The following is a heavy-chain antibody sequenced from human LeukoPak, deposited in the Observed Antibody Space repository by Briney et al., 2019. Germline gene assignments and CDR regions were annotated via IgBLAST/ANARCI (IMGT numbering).Heavy chain of an antibody. Sequence: PGGSLRLSCAASGFTFSNYAMSWVRQAPGKGLEWVSAISGSGDNTYYADSVQGRFTISRDNAKNSLYLQMNSLRAEDTAVYYCARGNGNYRYYFDYWGQGTLVTVSS. CDR1: GFTFSNYA. J-gene: IGHJ4*02. CDR2: ISGSGDNT. V-gene: IGHV3-23*01. D-gene: IGHD1-7*01. CDR3: ARGNGNYRYYFDY.